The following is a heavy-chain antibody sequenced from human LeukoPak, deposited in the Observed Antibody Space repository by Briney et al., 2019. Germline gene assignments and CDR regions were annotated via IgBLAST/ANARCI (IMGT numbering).Heavy chain of an antibody. Sequence: PGGSLRLSCAASGLTFSKYSMTWVRQAPGKGLEWVSFIDTSSTTMYYTDSVKGRFTISRDNAKNSLYLQMNSLRAEDTAVYYCAKDQEYSSGWRPFDYWGQGTLVTVSS. CDR1: GLTFSKYS. J-gene: IGHJ4*02. CDR3: AKDQEYSSGWRPFDY. V-gene: IGHV3-48*04. D-gene: IGHD6-19*01. CDR2: IDTSSTTM.